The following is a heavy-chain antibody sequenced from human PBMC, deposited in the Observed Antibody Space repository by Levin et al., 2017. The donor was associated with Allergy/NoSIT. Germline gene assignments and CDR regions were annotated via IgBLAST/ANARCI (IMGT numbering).Heavy chain of an antibody. CDR2: IYPGDSDT. CDR1: GYSFTSYW. Sequence: ASVKVSCKGSGYSFTSYWIGWVRQMPGKGLEWMGIIYPGDSDTRYSPSFQGQVTISADKSISTAYLQWSSLKASDTAMYYCARRDILTGYLDYWGQGTLVTVSS. D-gene: IGHD3-9*01. V-gene: IGHV5-51*01. J-gene: IGHJ4*02. CDR3: ARRDILTGYLDY.